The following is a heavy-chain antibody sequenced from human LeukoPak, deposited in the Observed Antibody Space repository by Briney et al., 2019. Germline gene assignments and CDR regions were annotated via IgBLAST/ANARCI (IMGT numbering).Heavy chain of an antibody. J-gene: IGHJ6*03. CDR3: ARRWNYGRNYYIDV. CDR1: GGSFSNYY. D-gene: IGHD1-7*01. CDR2: INDSGRI. Sequence: SETLSLTCAVYGGSFSNYYWSWIHQPPGKGLEWIGEINDSGRINYNPSLMGRVTVSVDTSKNQFSLRLTSVTATDTAVYYCARRWNYGRNYYIDVWGNGATVSVSS. V-gene: IGHV4-34*01.